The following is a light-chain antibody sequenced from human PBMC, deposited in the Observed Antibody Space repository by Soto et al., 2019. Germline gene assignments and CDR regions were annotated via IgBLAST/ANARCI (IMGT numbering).Light chain of an antibody. Sequence: QSVLTQPPSVSGAPGQRVTISCTGSNSNIGAGYDVHWYQQVPGTAPKLLIYGYNHRPSGAPDRFSGSKSGTSASLAITGLQAEDEADYYCQSYDSSLSGSAVFGGGTKLTVL. CDR1: NSNIGAGYD. CDR3: QSYDSSLSGSAV. J-gene: IGLJ2*01. V-gene: IGLV1-40*01. CDR2: GYN.